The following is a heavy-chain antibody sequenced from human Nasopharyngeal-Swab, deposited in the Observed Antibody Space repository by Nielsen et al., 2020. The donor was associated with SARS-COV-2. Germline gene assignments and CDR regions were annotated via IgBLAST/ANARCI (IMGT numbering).Heavy chain of an antibody. CDR1: GFTFSNSW. D-gene: IGHD7-27*01. CDR2: INSDGSRT. Sequence: GGSLRLSCAVSGFTFSNSWVHWVRQAPGKGLVWVSRINSDGSRTGYADSVKGRFTISIDNAKTTLYLQMNSLSAEDTAVYYCARDFDKTGDWGQGTLVTVSS. J-gene: IGHJ4*01. V-gene: IGHV3-74*01. CDR3: ARDFDKTGD.